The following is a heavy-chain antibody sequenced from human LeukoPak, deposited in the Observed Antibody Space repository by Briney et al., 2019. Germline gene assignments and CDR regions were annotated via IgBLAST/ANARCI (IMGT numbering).Heavy chain of an antibody. V-gene: IGHV3-74*01. CDR1: EFTFSNYW. CDR3: ARASPADFNL. CDR2: IRGDGIVT. Sequence: TGGSLRLSCVASEFTFSNYWIHWVRHAPGKGLVWVSRIRGDGIVTNYADSVEGRFTVSRDNAKNTVHLQMNSLRDDDTAVYYCARASPADFNLWGRGTLVTVSS. J-gene: IGHJ2*01.